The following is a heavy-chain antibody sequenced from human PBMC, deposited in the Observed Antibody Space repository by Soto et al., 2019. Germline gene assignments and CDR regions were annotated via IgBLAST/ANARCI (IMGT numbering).Heavy chain of an antibody. V-gene: IGHV3-21*01. CDR3: ASLLPIDY. J-gene: IGHJ4*02. CDR1: GFTFSSYG. D-gene: IGHD2-15*01. CDR2: ISSSSSYI. Sequence: GGSLRLSCAASGFTFSSYGMNWVRQAPGKGLEWVSSISSSSSYIYYADSVKGRFTISRDNAKNSLYLQMNSLRAGDTAVYYCASLLPIDYWGQGTLVTVSS.